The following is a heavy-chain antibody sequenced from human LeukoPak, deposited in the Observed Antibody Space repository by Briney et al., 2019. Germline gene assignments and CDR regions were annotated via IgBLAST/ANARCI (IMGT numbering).Heavy chain of an antibody. CDR1: GFTFSSYA. Sequence: GASLRLSCAASGFTFSSYAMSWVRQAPGKGLEWVSAISGSGGSTYYADSVKGRFTISRDNSKNTLYLQMNSLRAEDTAVYYCAKDVSSGYYRPSYFDYWGQGTLVTGSS. J-gene: IGHJ4*02. CDR3: AKDVSSGYYRPSYFDY. D-gene: IGHD3-22*01. V-gene: IGHV3-23*01. CDR2: ISGSGGST.